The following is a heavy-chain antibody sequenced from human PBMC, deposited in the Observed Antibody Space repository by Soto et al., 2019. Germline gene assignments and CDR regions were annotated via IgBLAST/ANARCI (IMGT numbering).Heavy chain of an antibody. Sequence: SETLSLTCTVSGGSISSSSYYWGWIRQPPGKGLEWIGSIYYSGSTYYNPSLKSRVTISVDTSKNQFSLKLSSVTAADTAVYYCASSNDYSNYDIDYWGQGXLVTVSS. V-gene: IGHV4-39*01. CDR3: ASSNDYSNYDIDY. CDR1: GGSISSSSYY. CDR2: IYYSGST. J-gene: IGHJ4*02. D-gene: IGHD4-4*01.